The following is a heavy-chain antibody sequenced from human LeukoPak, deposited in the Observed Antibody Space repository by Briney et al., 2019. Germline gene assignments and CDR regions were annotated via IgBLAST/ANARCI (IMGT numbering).Heavy chain of an antibody. CDR3: ASPSIVVVTANDAFDI. J-gene: IGHJ3*02. V-gene: IGHV4-30-2*01. Sequence: SETLSLTCTVSGGSTSSGNYYWNWIRQTPGKGLEWIGYIYHGGTTYYNPSLKSRVTISVDTSKNQFSLRLSSVTAADTAVYYCASPSIVVVTANDAFDIWGQGTMVTVSS. CDR1: GGSTSSGNYY. D-gene: IGHD2-21*02. CDR2: IYHGGTT.